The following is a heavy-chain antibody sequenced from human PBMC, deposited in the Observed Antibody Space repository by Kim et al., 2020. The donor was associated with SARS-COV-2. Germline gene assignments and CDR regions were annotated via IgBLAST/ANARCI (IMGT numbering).Heavy chain of an antibody. Sequence: ASVKVSCRASGYTFTAYSIHWVRQAPGQGLELMGRNTPNSGVTNYAQKFQGRVTMTRDTSINTAYMELSSLRPDDTAVYFCAKIDFYYDMDVWGQGTTVTVSS. J-gene: IGHJ6*02. CDR1: GYTFTAYS. V-gene: IGHV1-2*06. CDR3: AKIDFYYDMDV. D-gene: IGHD2-21*01. CDR2: NTPNSGVT.